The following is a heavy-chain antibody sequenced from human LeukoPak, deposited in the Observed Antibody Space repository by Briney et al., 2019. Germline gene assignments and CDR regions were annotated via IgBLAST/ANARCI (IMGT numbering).Heavy chain of an antibody. CDR1: GGSFSGYY. Sequence: SETLSLTCAVYGGSFSGYYWSWIRQPPGKGLEWIGEINHSGSTNYNPSLKSRVTISVDTSKNQFSLKLSSVTAADTAVYYCASDPGWSGGAFDIWGQGTLVTVSS. V-gene: IGHV4-34*01. D-gene: IGHD3-3*01. CDR3: ASDPGWSGGAFDI. J-gene: IGHJ3*02. CDR2: INHSGST.